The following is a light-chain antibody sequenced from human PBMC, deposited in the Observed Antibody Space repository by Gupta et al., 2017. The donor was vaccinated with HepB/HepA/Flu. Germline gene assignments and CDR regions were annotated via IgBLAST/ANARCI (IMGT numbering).Light chain of an antibody. Sequence: QSALTQPVSASGSPGQSITISCTGTSSDVGSYNLVSWYQQHPGKAPKVMIYEVIRRPAGISSRFSGSKAGNTASLTISGLQADDEADYYCCSYATSGTVLFGGGTKLTVL. J-gene: IGLJ3*02. CDR1: SSDVGSYNL. CDR3: CSYATSGTVL. V-gene: IGLV2-23*02. CDR2: EVI.